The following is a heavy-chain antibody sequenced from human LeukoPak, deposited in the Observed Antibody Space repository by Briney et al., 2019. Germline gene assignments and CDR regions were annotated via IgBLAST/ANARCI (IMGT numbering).Heavy chain of an antibody. V-gene: IGHV4-59*01. D-gene: IGHD6-13*01. Sequence: SETLSLTCTVSGVSISTYYWSWIRQSPGKGLEWIGNVYYSGSATYNPSLKSRVTISVDTSKNQFSLKLTSVPAADTAVYYCAREVVAAPGTVDYWGQGTLVTVSS. CDR3: AREVVAAPGTVDY. J-gene: IGHJ4*02. CDR1: GVSISTYY. CDR2: VYYSGSA.